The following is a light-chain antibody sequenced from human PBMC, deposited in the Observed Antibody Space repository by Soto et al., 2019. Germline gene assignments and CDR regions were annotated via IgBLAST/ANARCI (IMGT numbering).Light chain of an antibody. CDR3: QQYDNWPPIT. J-gene: IGKJ5*01. CDR2: ATS. CDR1: QSINNN. V-gene: IGKV3-15*01. Sequence: VMTQSPATLSVSPGERATLSCRASQSINNNLAWYQQKPGQAPRLLIYATSTRATGVPPRFSGSGSGTEFTLTISSLQSEDFAVFYCQQYDNWPPITFGQGTRLEI.